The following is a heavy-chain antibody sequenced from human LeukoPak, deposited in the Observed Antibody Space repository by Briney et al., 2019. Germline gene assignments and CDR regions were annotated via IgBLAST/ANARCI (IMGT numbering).Heavy chain of an antibody. CDR3: ARGLGGNSDY. CDR2: LSSSGSAF. J-gene: IGHJ4*02. Sequence: PGGSLRLSCEDSGFTFRSYEMNWVRQAPGKGLEWIAYLSSSGSAFSYADSVKGRFTIARDNAKNSLYLQLNSLRAEDTAMYYCARGLGGNSDYWGQGTLVTVSS. V-gene: IGHV3-48*03. D-gene: IGHD4-23*01. CDR1: GFTFRSYE.